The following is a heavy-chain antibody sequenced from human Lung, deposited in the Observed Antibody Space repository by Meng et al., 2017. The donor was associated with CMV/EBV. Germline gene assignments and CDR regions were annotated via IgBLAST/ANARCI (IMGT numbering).Heavy chain of an antibody. D-gene: IGHD2-15*01. CDR2: IKQDGSEK. CDR3: ARDSASVGSGYYYYYGMDV. CDR1: GFTFSSYW. J-gene: IGHJ6*02. V-gene: IGHV3-7*01. Sequence: GGSLRLXXAASGFTFSSYWMSWVRQAPGKGLEWVANIKQDGSEKYYVDSVKGRFTISRDNAKNSLYLQMNSLRAEDTAVYYCARDSASVGSGYYYYYGMDVWGQGTXVTVSS.